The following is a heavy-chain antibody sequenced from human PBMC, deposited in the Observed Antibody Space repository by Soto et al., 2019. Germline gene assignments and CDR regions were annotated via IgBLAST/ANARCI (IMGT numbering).Heavy chain of an antibody. Sequence: ASVKVSCKASGYTFTSYGISWVRQAPGQGLEWMGWISAYNGNTNYAQKLQGRVTMTTDTSTSTAYMELRSLRSDDTAVYYCARDHPNGNYVDAFDIWGQGTMVTVSS. CDR2: ISAYNGNT. J-gene: IGHJ3*02. CDR3: ARDHPNGNYVDAFDI. D-gene: IGHD1-7*01. CDR1: GYTFTSYG. V-gene: IGHV1-18*04.